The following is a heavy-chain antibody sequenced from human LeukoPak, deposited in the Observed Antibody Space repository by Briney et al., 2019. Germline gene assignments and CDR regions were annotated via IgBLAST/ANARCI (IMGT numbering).Heavy chain of an antibody. Sequence: PSQTLSLTCTVSGGSISSGSYYCSWIRQPAGKGLEWIGRVYTSGSTNYHPSLKSRVTISIDTSKNQFSLKLSSVTAADTAVYYCARERDIVVVPAAKLPNWFDPWGQGTLVAVSS. J-gene: IGHJ5*02. V-gene: IGHV4-61*02. CDR1: GGSISSGSYY. CDR3: ARERDIVVVPAAKLPNWFDP. D-gene: IGHD2-2*01. CDR2: VYTSGST.